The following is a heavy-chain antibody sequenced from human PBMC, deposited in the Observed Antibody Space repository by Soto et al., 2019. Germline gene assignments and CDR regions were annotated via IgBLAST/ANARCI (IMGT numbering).Heavy chain of an antibody. J-gene: IGHJ4*01. D-gene: IGHD3-22*01. CDR3: AKDYYDSSGYYPPALLFDY. CDR2: INAGNGIT. Sequence: ASVKVSCKASGYTFTSYAMHWVRQAPGQRLEWMGWINAGNGITKYSQKFQGRVTITRDTSASTAYMELSSLRSEDTAVYYCAKDYYDSSGYYPPALLFDYWG. V-gene: IGHV1-3*01. CDR1: GYTFTSYA.